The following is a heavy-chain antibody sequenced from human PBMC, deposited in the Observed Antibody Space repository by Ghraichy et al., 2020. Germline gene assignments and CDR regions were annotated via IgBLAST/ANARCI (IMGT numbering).Heavy chain of an antibody. CDR3: ARAQWGGYNWFDP. D-gene: IGHD3-16*01. CDR2: IYTSGST. V-gene: IGHV4-4*07. Sequence: GSLRLSCTVSGGSISSYYWSWIRQPAGKGLEWIGRIYTSGSTNYNPSLKSRVTMSVDTSKNQFSLKLSSVTAADTAVYYCARAQWGGYNWFDPWGQGTLVTVSS. CDR1: GGSISSYY. J-gene: IGHJ5*02.